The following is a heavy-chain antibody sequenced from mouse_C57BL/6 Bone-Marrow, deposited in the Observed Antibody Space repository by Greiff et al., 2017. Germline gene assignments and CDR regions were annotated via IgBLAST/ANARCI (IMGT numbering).Heavy chain of an antibody. CDR1: GYAFSSSW. CDR3: ARWLLRGFAY. V-gene: IGHV1-82*01. Sequence: LQESGPELVKPGASVKISCKASGYAFSSSWMNWVKQRPGKGLEWIGRIYPGDGDTNYNGKFKGKATLTADKSSSTAYMQLSSLTSEDSAVYFCARWLLRGFAYWGQGTLVTVSA. D-gene: IGHD2-3*01. J-gene: IGHJ3*01. CDR2: IYPGDGDT.